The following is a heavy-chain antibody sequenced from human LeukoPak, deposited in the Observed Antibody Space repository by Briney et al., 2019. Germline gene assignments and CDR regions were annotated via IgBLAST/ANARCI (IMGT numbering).Heavy chain of an antibody. D-gene: IGHD1-14*01. CDR2: IIPIFGTA. CDR1: GGTFSSYA. J-gene: IGHJ4*02. Sequence: GSSVKVCCKASGGTFSSYAFGWVRQAPGQGLEWMGGIIPIFGTATYAQKFQGRVTITADKSTSTASMKLSSMRSEDTALSYCAGRRKYHGSPSHFDYWGQGNLVTVSS. CDR3: AGRRKYHGSPSHFDY. V-gene: IGHV1-69*06.